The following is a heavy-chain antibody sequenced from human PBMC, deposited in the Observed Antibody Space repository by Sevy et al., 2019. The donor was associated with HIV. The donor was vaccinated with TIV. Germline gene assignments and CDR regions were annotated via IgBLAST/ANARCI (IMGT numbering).Heavy chain of an antibody. CDR1: GYSFTSYW. CDR2: IYPGDSDT. D-gene: IGHD3-3*01. Sequence: GESLKISCKGSGYSFTSYWIGWVRQMPGKGLEWMGIIYPGDSDTRYSPSFQGQVTISADKSISTAYLQWSGLKASDTAMYYCARLYYDFWSGYYVNGMDVWGQGTTVTVSS. CDR3: ARLYYDFWSGYYVNGMDV. V-gene: IGHV5-51*01. J-gene: IGHJ6*02.